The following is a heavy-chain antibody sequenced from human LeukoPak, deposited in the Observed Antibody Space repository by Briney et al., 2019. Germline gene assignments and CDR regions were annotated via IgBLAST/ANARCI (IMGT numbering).Heavy chain of an antibody. J-gene: IGHJ3*02. CDR2: ISYDGSNK. CDR1: GLTFSSHW. Sequence: GGSLRLSCAASGLTFSSHWMHWVRQAPGKGLEWVAVISYDGSNKYYADSVKGRFTISRDNSKNTLYLQMNSLRAEDTAVYYCASFVDTAMDDAFDIWGQGTMVTVSS. CDR3: ASFVDTAMDDAFDI. D-gene: IGHD5-18*01. V-gene: IGHV3-30-3*01.